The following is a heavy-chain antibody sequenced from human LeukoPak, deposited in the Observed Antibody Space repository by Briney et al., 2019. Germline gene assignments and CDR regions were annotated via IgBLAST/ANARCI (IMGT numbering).Heavy chain of an antibody. V-gene: IGHV3-30*18. D-gene: IGHD3-22*01. Sequence: GGSLRLSCAASGFTFSNYGMHWVRQAPGKGLEWVAVISYDGSNKYYADSVKGRFTISRDNSKNTLYLQMNSLRAEDTAVYYCAKDDSSGRSYYFDYWGQGTLVTVSS. CDR1: GFTFSNYG. CDR3: AKDDSSGRSYYFDY. CDR2: ISYDGSNK. J-gene: IGHJ4*02.